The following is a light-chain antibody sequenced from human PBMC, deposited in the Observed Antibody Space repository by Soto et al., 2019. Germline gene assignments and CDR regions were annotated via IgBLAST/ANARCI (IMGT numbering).Light chain of an antibody. J-gene: IGKJ3*01. CDR1: QSVSSRY. V-gene: IGKV3-20*01. CDR3: QQYGSSPGSVT. CDR2: GAS. Sequence: EIVLTQSLGTLSLSPGERATLPCRASQSVSSRYLAWYQQKLGQAPRLLIYGASTRATGIPDRFSGSGSGTDFTLTISRLEPEDFAVYYCQQYGSSPGSVTFGPGTKVDIK.